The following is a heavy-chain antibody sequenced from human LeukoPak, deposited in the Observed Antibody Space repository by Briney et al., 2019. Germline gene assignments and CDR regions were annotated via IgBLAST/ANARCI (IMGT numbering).Heavy chain of an antibody. V-gene: IGHV1-46*01. D-gene: IGHD2-15*01. CDR2: INPSGGST. CDR1: GYTFTGYY. CDR3: ARFGYCSGGSCSGWFDP. J-gene: IGHJ5*02. Sequence: ASVKVSCKASGYTFTGYYMHWVRQAPGQGLEWMGIINPSGGSTSYAQKFQGRVTMTRDTSTSTVYMELSSLRSEDTAVYYCARFGYCSGGSCSGWFDPWGQGTLVTVSS.